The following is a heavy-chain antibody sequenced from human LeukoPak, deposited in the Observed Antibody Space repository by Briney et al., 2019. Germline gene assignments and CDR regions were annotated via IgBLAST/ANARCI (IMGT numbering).Heavy chain of an antibody. CDR2: ISSSGSTI. D-gene: IGHD3-9*01. CDR1: GFTFSSYE. Sequence: GSLRLSCAASGFTFSSYEMNWVRQAPGKGLEWVSYISSSGSTIYYADFVKGRFTISRDNAKNSLYLQMNSLRAEDTAVYYCANLDWLLDYWGQGTLVTVSS. CDR3: ANLDWLLDY. J-gene: IGHJ4*02. V-gene: IGHV3-48*03.